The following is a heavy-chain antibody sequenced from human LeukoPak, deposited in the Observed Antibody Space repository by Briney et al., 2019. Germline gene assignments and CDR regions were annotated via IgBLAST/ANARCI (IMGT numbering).Heavy chain of an antibody. CDR1: GFTFSSYS. Sequence: GGSLRLSCAASGFTFSSYSMNWVRQAPGKGLEWVSSISSSSSYIYYADSVKGRFTISRDNAKNSLYLQMNSLRAEDTAVYYCARSPLLRFLEWSTRRYYHGMDVWGQGTTVTVSS. D-gene: IGHD3-3*01. V-gene: IGHV3-21*01. J-gene: IGHJ6*02. CDR2: ISSSSSYI. CDR3: ARSPLLRFLEWSTRRYYHGMDV.